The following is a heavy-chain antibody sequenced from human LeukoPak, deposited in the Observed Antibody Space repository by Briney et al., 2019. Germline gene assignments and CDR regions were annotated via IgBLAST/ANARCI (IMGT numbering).Heavy chain of an antibody. CDR3: ARRVVRGPYDWFDP. CDR2: IYYSGST. J-gene: IGHJ5*02. CDR1: GGSISSYY. D-gene: IGHD3-10*01. Sequence: SETLSLTCTVSGGSISSYYWSWIRQPPGKGLEWIGYIYYSGSTNYNPSLKSRVTISVDTSKNQFSLKLSSVTAADTAVYYCARRVVRGPYDWFDPWGQGTLVTVSS. V-gene: IGHV4-59*08.